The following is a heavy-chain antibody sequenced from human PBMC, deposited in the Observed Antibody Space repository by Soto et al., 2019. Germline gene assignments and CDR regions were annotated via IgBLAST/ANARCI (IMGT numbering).Heavy chain of an antibody. CDR1: GGSISSYY. J-gene: IGHJ4*02. V-gene: IGHV4-59*01. D-gene: IGHD3-9*01. CDR2: IYYSGST. CDR3: ARGSVLRYFDWYGIFDY. Sequence: SETLSLTCTVSGGSISSYYWSWIRQPPGKGLEWIGYIYYSGSTNYNPSLKSRVTISVDTSKNQFSLKLSSVTAADTAVYYCARGSVLRYFDWYGIFDYWGQGTLVTVS.